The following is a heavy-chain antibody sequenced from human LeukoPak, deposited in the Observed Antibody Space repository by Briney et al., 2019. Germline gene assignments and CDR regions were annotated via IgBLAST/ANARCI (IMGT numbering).Heavy chain of an antibody. V-gene: IGHV3-23*01. Sequence: GGSLRLPCAASGFTSGIYAVSWVRQAPGKGLEWVSAFSGGGDSYYADSVKGRFTISRDNSKNTLYLQMNSLRAEDTAVYYCAIAARPNWFDPWGQGTLVTVSS. CDR2: FSGGGDS. D-gene: IGHD6-6*01. J-gene: IGHJ5*02. CDR1: GFTSGIYA. CDR3: AIAARPNWFDP.